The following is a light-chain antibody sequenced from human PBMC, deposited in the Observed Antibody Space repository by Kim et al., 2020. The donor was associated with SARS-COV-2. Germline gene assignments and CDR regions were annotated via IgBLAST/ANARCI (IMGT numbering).Light chain of an antibody. CDR1: SLRSYY. V-gene: IGLV3-19*01. CDR2: GKN. Sequence: SSELTQDPAVSVALGQTVRITCQGDSLRSYYASWYQQKPGQAPIVVISGKNNRPSGIPDRFSGPSSGNTASLTITGAQAEDEADYCCSSRDSNGYVLFGGGTQLTVL. J-gene: IGLJ2*01. CDR3: SSRDSNGYVL.